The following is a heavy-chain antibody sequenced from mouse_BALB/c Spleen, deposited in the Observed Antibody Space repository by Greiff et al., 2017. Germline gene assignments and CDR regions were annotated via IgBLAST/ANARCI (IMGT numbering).Heavy chain of an antibody. V-gene: IGHV5-6-5*01. CDR2: ISSGGST. D-gene: IGHD1-1*01. CDR3: AREAYYGYFDY. Sequence: EVHLVESGGGLVKPGGSLKLSCAASGFTFSSYAMSWVRQTPEKRLEWVASISSGGSTYYPDSVKGRFTISRDNARNILYLQMSSLRSEDTAMYYCAREAYYGYFDYWGQGTTLTVSS. J-gene: IGHJ2*01. CDR1: GFTFSSYA.